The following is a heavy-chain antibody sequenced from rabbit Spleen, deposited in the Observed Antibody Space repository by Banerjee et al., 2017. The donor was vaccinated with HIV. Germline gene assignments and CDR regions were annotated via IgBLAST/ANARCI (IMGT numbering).Heavy chain of an antibody. J-gene: IGHJ4*01. CDR2: IYTAGGST. CDR3: ARDLTSVIGWNFNL. CDR1: GFSFSNIYW. V-gene: IGHV1S45*01. Sequence: QEQLVESGGGLVQPEGSLTLTCTASGFSFSNIYWISWVRQAPGKGLEWIAYIYTAGGSTYYASWAKGRFTITRSTSLNTVTLQLNSLTAADTATYFCARDLTSVIGWNFNLWGPGTLVTVS. D-gene: IGHD1-1*01.